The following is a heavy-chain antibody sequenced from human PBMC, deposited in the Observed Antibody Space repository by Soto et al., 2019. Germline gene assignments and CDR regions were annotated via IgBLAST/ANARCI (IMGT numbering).Heavy chain of an antibody. V-gene: IGHV1-18*01. J-gene: IGHJ6*02. D-gene: IGHD2-15*01. Sequence: QVQLVQSGAEVKKPGASVKVSCKASGYTFTSYGISWVRQAPGQGLEWMGWISAYNGNTNYAQKLQGRVTMTTDTSPSTAYMELRSLRSDDTAVYYCARDKAPDCSGGSCYDYYYYGMDVWGQGTTVTVSS. CDR3: ARDKAPDCSGGSCYDYYYYGMDV. CDR2: ISAYNGNT. CDR1: GYTFTSYG.